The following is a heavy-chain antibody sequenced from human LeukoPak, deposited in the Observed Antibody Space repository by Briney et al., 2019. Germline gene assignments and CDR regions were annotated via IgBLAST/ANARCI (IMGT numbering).Heavy chain of an antibody. CDR1: GGSISSSSCY. J-gene: IGHJ5*02. CDR2: IYYSGSP. D-gene: IGHD3-10*01. CDR3: ARHVGFITMVRGVINNNWFDP. Sequence: ASETLSLTCTVSGGSISSSSCYWGWIRQPPGKGLEWIGSIYYSGSPYYNPSLKSRVTISVDTSKKQFSLKLSSVTAADTAVYYCARHVGFITMVRGVINNNWFDPWGQGTLVTVSS. V-gene: IGHV4-39*01.